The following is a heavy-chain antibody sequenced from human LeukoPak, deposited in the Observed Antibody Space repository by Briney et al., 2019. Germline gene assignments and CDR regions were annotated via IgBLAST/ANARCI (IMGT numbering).Heavy chain of an antibody. Sequence: ASVKVSCKASGYSFNSYAIHWVRQAPGQSLEWLGWINAANGDTKYSQKFQGRVTITKDTSASTADMELSSLRSEDTAVYYCVRDILSGYSRYDYWGQGTLVTVS. CDR3: VRDILSGYSRYDY. CDR2: INAANGDT. CDR1: GYSFNSYA. D-gene: IGHD3-9*01. J-gene: IGHJ4*02. V-gene: IGHV1-3*01.